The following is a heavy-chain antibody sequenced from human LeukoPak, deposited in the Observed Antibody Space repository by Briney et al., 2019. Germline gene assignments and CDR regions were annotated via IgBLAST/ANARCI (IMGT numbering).Heavy chain of an antibody. CDR3: ARLWDSSSSLDY. D-gene: IGHD6-6*01. V-gene: IGHV4-59*08. Sequence: SETLSLTCTVSGCSISSYYWTWIRQPPGKGLGLEWIGYIYYSGGTNYNPSLKSRVTISIDTSKNQVSLKLSSVTAADTAVYYCARLWDSSSSLDYWGQGTLVTVSS. J-gene: IGHJ4*02. CDR2: IYYSGGT. CDR1: GCSISSYY.